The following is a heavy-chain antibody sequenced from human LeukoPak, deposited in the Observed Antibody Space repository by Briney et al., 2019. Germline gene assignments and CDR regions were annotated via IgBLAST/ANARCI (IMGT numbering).Heavy chain of an antibody. J-gene: IGHJ4*02. CDR2: IYSSGST. Sequence: SETLSLTCSVSGGSVSSDSYFWNWVRQPPGKGLEWIGYIYSSGSTNYNRSLKSRVTISLDTSKNQFSLKLSSVTAADTAVYYCAGLPPPPPLDYWGQGPPATVSS. D-gene: IGHD1-14*01. CDR3: AGLPPPPPLDY. CDR1: GGSVSSDSYF. V-gene: IGHV4-61*01.